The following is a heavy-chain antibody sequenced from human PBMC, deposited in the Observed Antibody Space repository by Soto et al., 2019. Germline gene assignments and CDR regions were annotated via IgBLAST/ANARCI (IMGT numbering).Heavy chain of an antibody. CDR2: IYYSGNT. CDR3: AKTPGLAVAATNWFDP. J-gene: IGHJ5*02. CDR1: GGSMTGYY. D-gene: IGHD6-19*01. Sequence: QVQLQESGPGLVKPSETLSLTCTVSGGSMTGYYWSWIRQPPGKGLEWIGYIYYSGNTNYNPSLKSRVTILVDTSKDQFSLNLSSVTAADTAVYYCAKTPGLAVAATNWFDPWGQGTLVIVSS. V-gene: IGHV4-59*01.